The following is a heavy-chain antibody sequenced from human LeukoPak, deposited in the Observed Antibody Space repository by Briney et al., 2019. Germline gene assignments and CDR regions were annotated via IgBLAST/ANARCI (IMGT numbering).Heavy chain of an antibody. D-gene: IGHD2-2*01. V-gene: IGHV1-3*01. CDR3: ARVRGWDIVVVPAAMDGWFDP. CDR2: INAGNGNT. Sequence: ASVKVSCKAAGYTFTSYAMHWVRQAPGQRLEWMGWINAGNGNTKYSQKFQGRVTITRDTSASTAYMELRSLRSDDTAVYYCARVRGWDIVVVPAAMDGWFDPWGQGTLVTVSS. CDR1: GYTFTSYA. J-gene: IGHJ5*02.